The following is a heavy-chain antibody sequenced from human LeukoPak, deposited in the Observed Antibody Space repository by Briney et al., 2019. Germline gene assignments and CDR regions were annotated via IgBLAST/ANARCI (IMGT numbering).Heavy chain of an antibody. Sequence: GGSLRLSCAASGFTFNTYNMNWVRQAPGKGLEWIAYIISTSTIMFYADSVKGRFTISRDNSKNTLYLQMNSLRAEDTAVYYCAREGGYSYGGYFDYWGQGTLVTVSS. V-gene: IGHV3-48*01. D-gene: IGHD5-18*01. CDR2: IISTSTIM. CDR3: AREGGYSYGGYFDY. CDR1: GFTFNTYN. J-gene: IGHJ4*02.